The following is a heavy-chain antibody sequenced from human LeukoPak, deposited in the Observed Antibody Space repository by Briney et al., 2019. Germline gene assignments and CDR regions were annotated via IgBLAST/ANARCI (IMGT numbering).Heavy chain of an antibody. CDR1: GFTFSNYN. D-gene: IGHD2-8*02. CDR2: FSSSSSYI. Sequence: GGSLRLSCAASGFTFSNYNMNWVRQAPGKGLEWVSSFSSSSSYIYYADSVKSRFTISRDNAKNSLYLQMNSLRAEDTAVYYCARDRAVVWGFDYWGQGTLVTVSS. V-gene: IGHV3-21*01. CDR3: ARDRAVVWGFDY. J-gene: IGHJ4*02.